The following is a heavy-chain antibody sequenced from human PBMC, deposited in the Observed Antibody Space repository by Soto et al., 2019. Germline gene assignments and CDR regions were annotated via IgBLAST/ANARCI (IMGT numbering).Heavy chain of an antibody. Sequence: ASLKVSCKAYGGTFSSYSISWVGQSPVQGLEWMGGIIPIFGTANYAQKFQGRVTITADKSTSTAYMELSSLRSEDTAVYYCARSAIGFLEWLNVQFDYWGQGTLVTVSS. V-gene: IGHV1-69*06. CDR2: IIPIFGTA. CDR3: ARSAIGFLEWLNVQFDY. D-gene: IGHD3-3*01. J-gene: IGHJ4*02. CDR1: GGTFSSYS.